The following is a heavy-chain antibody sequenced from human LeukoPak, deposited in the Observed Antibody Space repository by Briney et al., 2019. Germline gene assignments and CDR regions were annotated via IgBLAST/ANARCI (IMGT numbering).Heavy chain of an antibody. CDR1: GFTFSIYA. CDR2: TSSDGSKK. J-gene: IGHJ4*02. V-gene: IGHV3-30*04. Sequence: GGSLRLSCAASGFTFSIYAMHWVRQTPGKGLEWVAVTSSDGSKKYYADSVKGRFTISRDNSKNTLYLQMNSLRAEDTAVYYCAKESDSSGWFDYYFDYWGQGTLVTVSS. D-gene: IGHD6-19*01. CDR3: AKESDSSGWFDYYFDY.